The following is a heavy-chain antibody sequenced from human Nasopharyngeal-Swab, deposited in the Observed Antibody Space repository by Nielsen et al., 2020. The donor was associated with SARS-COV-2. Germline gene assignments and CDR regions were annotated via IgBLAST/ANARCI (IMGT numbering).Heavy chain of an antibody. J-gene: IGHJ4*02. CDR1: GFTFSSYA. V-gene: IGHV3-23*01. Sequence: GGSLRLSCAVSGFTFSSYAMSWVRQAPGKGLEWVSAISGSGGSAYYAASVKGRFTISRDNARNSLYLQMDSLRVEDTALYYCARDVRWLQHPDYWGQGTLVTVSS. D-gene: IGHD5-24*01. CDR2: ISGSGGSA. CDR3: ARDVRWLQHPDY.